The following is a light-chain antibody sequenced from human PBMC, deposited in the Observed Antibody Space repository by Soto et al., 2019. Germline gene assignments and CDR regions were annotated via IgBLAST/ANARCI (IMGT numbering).Light chain of an antibody. CDR1: SSDVGSYNY. J-gene: IGLJ2*01. Sequence: QSALTQPASVSGSPGQSITISCTGTSSDVGSYNYVSWYQQHPGKAPKLMSYDVSNRPSGVSNRFSGSKSGNTASLTISGLQAEDEADYYCRSYTTSSTLEFGGGTKVTVL. CDR2: DVS. CDR3: RSYTTSSTLE. V-gene: IGLV2-14*01.